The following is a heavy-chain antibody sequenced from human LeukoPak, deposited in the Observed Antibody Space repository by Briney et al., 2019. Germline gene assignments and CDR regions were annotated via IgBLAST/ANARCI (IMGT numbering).Heavy chain of an antibody. J-gene: IGHJ4*02. V-gene: IGHV3-23*01. CDR1: GFTFSIYA. Sequence: GGSLRLSCAASGFTFSIYAMIWVRQAPGKGLEWVSGISGSGVGTYYADSVKGRFTISRDNSRNMLYLQMNSLRADDTAIYYCAERGGDYWGQGTLVTVSS. CDR3: AERGGDY. D-gene: IGHD1-26*01. CDR2: ISGSGVGT.